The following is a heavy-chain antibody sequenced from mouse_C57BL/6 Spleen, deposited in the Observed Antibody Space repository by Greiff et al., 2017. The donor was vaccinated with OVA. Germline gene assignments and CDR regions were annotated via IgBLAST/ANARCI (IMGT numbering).Heavy chain of an antibody. J-gene: IGHJ3*01. V-gene: IGHV3-6*01. CDR2: ISYDGSN. Sequence: EVKLVESGPGLVKPSQSLSLTCSVTGYSITSGYYWNWIRQFPGNKLEWMGYISYDGSNNYNPSLKNRISITRDTSKNQFFLKLNSVTTEDTATYDCAREGNYGSSSWFAYWGQGTLVTVSA. D-gene: IGHD1-1*01. CDR1: GYSITSGYY. CDR3: AREGNYGSSSWFAY.